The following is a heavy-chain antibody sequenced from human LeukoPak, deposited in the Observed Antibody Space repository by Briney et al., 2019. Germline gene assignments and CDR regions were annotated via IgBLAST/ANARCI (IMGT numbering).Heavy chain of an antibody. V-gene: IGHV4-34*01. CDR2: INHSGST. Sequence: SETLSLTCAVYGGSFSGYYWNWIRQPPGRGLEWIGEINHSGSTNYNPSLKSRVTISVDTSRNQFSLKLSSVTAADTAVYYCASYDFWSGYYNPFDYWGQGTLVTVSS. CDR1: GGSFSGYY. D-gene: IGHD3-3*01. J-gene: IGHJ4*02. CDR3: ASYDFWSGYYNPFDY.